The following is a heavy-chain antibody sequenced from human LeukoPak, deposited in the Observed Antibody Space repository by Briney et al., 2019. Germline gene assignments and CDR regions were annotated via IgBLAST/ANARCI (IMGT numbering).Heavy chain of an antibody. Sequence: GGSLRLSCAASGFTFTNSALGWVRQAPGKGLEWVSVISGSGLNTYYTDSVKGRFTISRDNSKNTLSLQMNSLRAEDTAVYYCAKDLGAAAGDDCWGQGTLVTVSS. CDR1: GFTFTNSA. V-gene: IGHV3-23*01. CDR3: AKDLGAAAGDDC. J-gene: IGHJ4*02. CDR2: ISGSGLNT. D-gene: IGHD6-13*01.